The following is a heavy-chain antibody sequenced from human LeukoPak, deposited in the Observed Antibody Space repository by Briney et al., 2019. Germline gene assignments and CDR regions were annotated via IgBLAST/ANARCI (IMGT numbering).Heavy chain of an antibody. D-gene: IGHD1-26*01. CDR1: GFTFSSYA. J-gene: IGHJ4*02. Sequence: PGGPLRLSCAASGFTFSSYAMSWVRQAPGKGLEWVSAISGSGGSTYYADSVKGRFTISRDNSKNTLYLQMNSLRAEDTAVYYCAKGGKWDVTPFDYWGQGTLVTVSS. CDR3: AKGGKWDVTPFDY. CDR2: ISGSGGST. V-gene: IGHV3-23*01.